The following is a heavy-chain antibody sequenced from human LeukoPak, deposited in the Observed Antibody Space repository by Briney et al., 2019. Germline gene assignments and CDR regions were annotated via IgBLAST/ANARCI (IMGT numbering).Heavy chain of an antibody. Sequence: PGGSLRLSCAASGFTFSSYAMHWVRRASSKGLEWVAAISYDGSNKKYADSVKGRFTISRDNAKNSLYLQMNSLRAEDTAVYYCARDLGGYSYADYWGQGTLVTVSS. CDR1: GFTFSSYA. CDR3: ARDLGGYSYADY. J-gene: IGHJ4*02. D-gene: IGHD5-18*01. V-gene: IGHV3-30*04. CDR2: ISYDGSNK.